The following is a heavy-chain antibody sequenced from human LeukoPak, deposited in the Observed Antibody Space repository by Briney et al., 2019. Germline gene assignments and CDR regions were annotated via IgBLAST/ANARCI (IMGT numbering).Heavy chain of an antibody. V-gene: IGHV4-39*07. Sequence: SETLSLTCTVSGGSISSSSYYWGWIRQPPGKGLEWIGSIYYSGSTYYNPSLKSRVTISVDTSKNQFSLKLSSVTAADTAVYYCARELMVRGVDNWFDPWGQGTLATVSS. CDR1: GGSISSSSYY. D-gene: IGHD3-10*01. J-gene: IGHJ5*02. CDR2: IYYSGST. CDR3: ARELMVRGVDNWFDP.